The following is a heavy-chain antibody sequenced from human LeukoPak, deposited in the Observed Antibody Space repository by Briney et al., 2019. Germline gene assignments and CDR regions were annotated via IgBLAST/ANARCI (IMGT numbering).Heavy chain of an antibody. CDR2: ISGSGGST. CDR3: AGSDGSGYS. J-gene: IGHJ4*02. CDR1: GFTFSSYG. Sequence: GGSLRLSCAASGFTFSSYGMTWVRQAPGKGLEWVSSISGSGGSTPYADAVQGRFTISRDNSKNTLYLQMNSLRSEDTAIYYCAGSDGSGYSGGQGILVTVSS. V-gene: IGHV3-23*01. D-gene: IGHD3-22*01.